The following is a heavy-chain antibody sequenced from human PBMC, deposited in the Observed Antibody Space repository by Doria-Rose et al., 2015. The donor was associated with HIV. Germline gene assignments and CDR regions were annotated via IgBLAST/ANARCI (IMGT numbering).Heavy chain of an antibody. Sequence: GFSFRTYSINWVRQAPGKGLEWVTSITGSSNYIYYAYSVTGRFTSSRDNAKSSLYLQRKSLKAEDSAIYYCATFVWTGDWYFDLWGRGTLVTVSS. V-gene: IGHV3-21*01. J-gene: IGHJ2*01. CDR1: GFSFRTYS. D-gene: IGHD2-21*01. CDR2: ITGSSNYI. CDR3: ATFVWTGDWYFDL.